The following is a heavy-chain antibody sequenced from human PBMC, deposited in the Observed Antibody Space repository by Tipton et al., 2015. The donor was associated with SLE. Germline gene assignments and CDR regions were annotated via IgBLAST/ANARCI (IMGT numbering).Heavy chain of an antibody. CDR2: ISSSGSTI. CDR1: GFTFGSYA. J-gene: IGHJ6*03. D-gene: IGHD5-12*01. CDR3: ARAVAYYYMDV. V-gene: IGHV3-11*01. Sequence: SLRLSCAASGFTFGSYAMSWIRQAPGKGLEWVSYISSSGSTIYYADSVKGRFTISRDNAKNSLYLQMNSLRAEDTAVYHCARAVAYYYMDVWGKGTTVTVSS.